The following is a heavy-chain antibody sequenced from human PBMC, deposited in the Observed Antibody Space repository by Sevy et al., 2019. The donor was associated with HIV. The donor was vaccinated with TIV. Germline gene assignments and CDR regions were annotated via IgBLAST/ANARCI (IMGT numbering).Heavy chain of an antibody. D-gene: IGHD2-21*01. J-gene: IGHJ4*02. V-gene: IGHV3-23*01. Sequence: GGSLRLSCAASGFTFSKYSMSWVRQPPGKGLEWVSTLSFGCGEINYADSVKGRFTISRDNSKSSVYLQMNNLGPEDTAVYYCAREECGESFDYWGQGTLVTVSS. CDR2: LSFGCGEI. CDR3: AREECGESFDY. CDR1: GFTFSKYS.